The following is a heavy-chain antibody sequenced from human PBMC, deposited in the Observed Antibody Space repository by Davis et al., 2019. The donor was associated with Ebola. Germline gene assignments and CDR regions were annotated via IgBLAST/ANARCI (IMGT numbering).Heavy chain of an antibody. J-gene: IGHJ4*02. V-gene: IGHV1-3*01. D-gene: IGHD3-10*01. CDR3: ARDLLVRGARGDY. CDR1: GYTFTSYA. Sequence: AASVKVSCKASGYTFTSYAMHWVRQAPGQRLEWMGWINAGNGNTKYSQKFQGRVTITRDTSASTAYMELSSLRSEDTAVYYCARDLLVRGARGDYWGQGTLVTVSS. CDR2: INAGNGNT.